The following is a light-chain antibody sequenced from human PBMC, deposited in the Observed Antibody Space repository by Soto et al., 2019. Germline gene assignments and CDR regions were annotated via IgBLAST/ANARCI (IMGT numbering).Light chain of an antibody. V-gene: IGKV3-15*01. CDR3: QQYNNWPPMT. CDR1: QIVSSN. CDR2: GAS. J-gene: IGKJ1*01. Sequence: EIVMTQSPATLSVSPWERATLSCMASQIVSSNLAWYHQKPGQAPRLLIYGASTRATGIPARFSGSGSGTEFTLTISSLQSEDFAVYYCQQYNNWPPMTFGQGTKVDI.